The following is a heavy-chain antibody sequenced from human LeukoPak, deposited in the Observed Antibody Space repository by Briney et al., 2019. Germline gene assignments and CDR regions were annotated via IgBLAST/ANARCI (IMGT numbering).Heavy chain of an antibody. Sequence: PGGSLRLSCAASGFTFDDYGMSWVRQAPGKGLEWVSGIKWNGGSTGYADSVKGRFTISRDNAKNSLYLQMNSLRAEDTALYYCARTYDSSGLDAFDIWGQGTMVTVSS. CDR3: ARTYDSSGLDAFDI. CDR2: IKWNGGST. D-gene: IGHD3-22*01. CDR1: GFTFDDYG. V-gene: IGHV3-20*04. J-gene: IGHJ3*02.